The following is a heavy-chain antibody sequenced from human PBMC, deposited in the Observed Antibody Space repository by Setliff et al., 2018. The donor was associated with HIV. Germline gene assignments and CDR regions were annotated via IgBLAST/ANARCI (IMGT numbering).Heavy chain of an antibody. D-gene: IGHD3-10*01. CDR2: INPGSGDT. Sequence: GASVKVSCKASGYTFAAYYIHWLRQAPGQGLEWMGWINPGSGDTNYAQKFQGRVTMTSDTSTRTVYMELSSLTSDDTAVYFCARVLCVTMIRGAHGYWGQGTLVTVSS. V-gene: IGHV1-2*02. CDR1: GYTFAAYY. J-gene: IGHJ4*02. CDR3: ARVLCVTMIRGAHGY.